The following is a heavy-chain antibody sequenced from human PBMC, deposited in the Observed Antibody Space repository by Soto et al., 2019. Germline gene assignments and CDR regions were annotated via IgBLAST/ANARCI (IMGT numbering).Heavy chain of an antibody. CDR1: GFTFSSYS. V-gene: IGHV3-48*01. J-gene: IGHJ4*02. D-gene: IGHD2-15*01. Sequence: EVQLVESGGGLVQPGGSLNLSGAASGFTFSSYSMNWARQAPGKGLEWISYISSSSRTIYYPDSVKGRFTISRDNAKNSLYLQMNSLRAEDTAVYYCARDKGRSPLDYWGQGTLVTVSS. CDR2: ISSSSRTI. CDR3: ARDKGRSPLDY.